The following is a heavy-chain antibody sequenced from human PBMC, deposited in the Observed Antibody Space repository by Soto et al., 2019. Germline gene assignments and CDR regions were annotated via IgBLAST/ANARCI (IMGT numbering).Heavy chain of an antibody. J-gene: IGHJ4*02. V-gene: IGHV2-5*02. CDR1: GFSLTRSGVG. CDR2: IYWGDEK. Sequence: QITLKESGPTLVKPTQTLTLTCTFSGFSLTRSGVGVAWIRQPPGKALEWLALIYWGDEKLYSPSLKSRLTISKDTSKNQVVLTMPNMDPVHTATYYCAHRYCSGGSCYMSFDYWGQGTLVTVSS. D-gene: IGHD2-15*01. CDR3: AHRYCSGGSCYMSFDY.